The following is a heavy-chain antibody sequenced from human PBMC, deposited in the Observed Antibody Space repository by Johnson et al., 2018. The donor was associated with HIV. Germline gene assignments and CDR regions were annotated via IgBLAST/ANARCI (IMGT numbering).Heavy chain of an antibody. CDR2: IWYDGSNV. CDR3: ATSTASDAFDI. Sequence: QVQLVESGGGVVQPGGSLRLSCAASGFTFSSYGMHWVRQAPGKGLEWVAAIWYDGSNVYYSDSVKGRFTISRDNSKNTLYLQMNSLRAEDTAVYYCATSTASDAFDIWGQGTGVTVSS. V-gene: IGHV3-33*01. D-gene: IGHD1-1*01. CDR1: GFTFSSYG. J-gene: IGHJ3*02.